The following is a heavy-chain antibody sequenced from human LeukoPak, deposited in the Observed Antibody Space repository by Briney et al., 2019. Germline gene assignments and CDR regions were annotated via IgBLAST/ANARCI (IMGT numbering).Heavy chain of an antibody. D-gene: IGHD3-3*01. CDR2: INPNSGGT. CDR1: GYTFTGYY. CDR3: AVSNREGLNVLRFLEWNY. Sequence: ASVKVSXKASGYTFTGYYMHWVRQAPGQGLEWMGWINPNSGGTNYAQKFQGRVTMTRDTSISTAYMELSSLRSEDTAVYYCAVSNREGLNVLRFLEWNYWGQGTLVTVSS. J-gene: IGHJ4*02. V-gene: IGHV1-2*02.